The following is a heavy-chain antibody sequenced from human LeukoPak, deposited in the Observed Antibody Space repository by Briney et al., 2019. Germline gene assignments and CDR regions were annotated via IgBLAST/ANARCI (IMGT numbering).Heavy chain of an antibody. CDR2: IYSGGST. J-gene: IGHJ4*02. V-gene: IGHV3-53*01. CDR3: IYGYTLDF. CDR1: GFTVSINY. Sequence: PGGSLRLSCAASGFTVSINYMNWVRQAPGKGLEWVSVIYSGGSTNYADSVKGRFTISRDNSKNTLYLQMNSLRADDTAVYYCIYGYTLDFWGQGTLVTVSS. D-gene: IGHD5-18*01.